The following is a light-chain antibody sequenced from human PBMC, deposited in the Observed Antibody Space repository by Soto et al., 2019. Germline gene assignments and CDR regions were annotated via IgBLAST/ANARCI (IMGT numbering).Light chain of an antibody. CDR2: DAS. CDR1: QDISNY. Sequence: IQRNQSPSSLSASVGDSVTITCEASQDISNYLNWYQQKPGKAPKLLIYDASNLETGVPSRFSGSGSGTDFTLTISCLKNEDIATYYCQQYDNLTYTFGQGTRLEIK. J-gene: IGKJ5*01. V-gene: IGKV1-33*01. CDR3: QQYDNLTYT.